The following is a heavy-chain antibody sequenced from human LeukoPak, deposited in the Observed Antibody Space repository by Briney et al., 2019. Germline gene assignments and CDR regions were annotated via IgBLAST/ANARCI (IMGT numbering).Heavy chain of an antibody. J-gene: IGHJ6*02. CDR1: GFTFSSYA. V-gene: IGHV3-23*01. Sequence: GGSLRLSCAASGFTFSSYAMSWVRQAPGKGLECVSAISGSGGSTYYADSVKGRFTISRDNSKNTLYLQMNSLRAEDTAVYYCAKEYCSSTSCYIYYYYGMDVWGQGSTVTVSS. CDR3: AKEYCSSTSCYIYYYYGMDV. CDR2: ISGSGGST. D-gene: IGHD2-2*02.